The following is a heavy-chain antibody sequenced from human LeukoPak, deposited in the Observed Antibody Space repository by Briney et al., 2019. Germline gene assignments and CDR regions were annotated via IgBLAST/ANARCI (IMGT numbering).Heavy chain of an antibody. J-gene: IGHJ4*02. CDR1: GYTFTSYY. V-gene: IGHV1-46*01. D-gene: IGHD6-13*01. CDR2: INPSGGST. CDR3: ARGRQRSAGTFDY. Sequence: ASVNVSCKASGYTFTSYYMHWVRQAPGQGLEWMGIINPSGGSTSYAQKLQGRVTMTTDTSTSTAYMELRSLRSDDTAVYYCARGRQRSAGTFDYWGQGTLVTVSS.